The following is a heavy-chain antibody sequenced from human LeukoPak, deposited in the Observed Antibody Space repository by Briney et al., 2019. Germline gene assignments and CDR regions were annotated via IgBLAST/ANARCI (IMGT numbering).Heavy chain of an antibody. CDR1: GFTFSSYA. Sequence: GGSLRLSCAASGFTFSSYAMSWVRQAPGTGLEWVSGTSGSGGSTYYADSVKGRFTISRDNSKNRLYLQMNSLRAEDTAVYYCAKRPRGNYLDPFDYWGQGTLVTVSS. CDR3: AKRPRGNYLDPFDY. CDR2: TSGSGGST. D-gene: IGHD3-10*01. J-gene: IGHJ4*02. V-gene: IGHV3-23*01.